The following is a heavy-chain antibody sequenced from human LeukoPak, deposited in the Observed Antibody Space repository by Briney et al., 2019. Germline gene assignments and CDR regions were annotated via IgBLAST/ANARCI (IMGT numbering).Heavy chain of an antibody. V-gene: IGHV5-51*01. CDR3: AIPPGYCGNDCSFAH. J-gene: IGHJ4*02. D-gene: IGHD2-21*02. CDR2: IYPGDYET. Sequence: GESLKISCVGSGYRFSNYWIGWVRQMTGKGLEWMGIIYPGDYETRYSPSFQGLVTIAVDKSISTAYLQWSSLKASDTAMYYCAIPPGYCGNDCSFAHWGQGTLVTVSS. CDR1: GYRFSNYW.